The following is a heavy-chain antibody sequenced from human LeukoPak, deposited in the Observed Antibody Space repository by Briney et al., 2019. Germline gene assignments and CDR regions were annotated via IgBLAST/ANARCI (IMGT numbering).Heavy chain of an antibody. V-gene: IGHV4-30-4*01. D-gene: IGHD5-18*01. CDR3: ARYHSYGLFTWFDP. CDR1: GGSISSGDYY. Sequence: PSETLSLTCTVSGGSISSGDYYWSWIRQPPGKGLEWIGYIYYSGSTYYNPSLKSRVTISVDTSKNQFSLKLSSVTAADTAVYYCARYHSYGLFTWFDPWGQGTLVTVSS. CDR2: IYYSGST. J-gene: IGHJ5*02.